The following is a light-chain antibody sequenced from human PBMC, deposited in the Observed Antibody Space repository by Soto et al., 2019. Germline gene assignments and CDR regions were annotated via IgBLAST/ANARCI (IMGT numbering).Light chain of an antibody. J-gene: IGLJ1*01. Sequence: QSALTQPASVSGSPGQSITISCTGTSSDVGGYNLVSWYQQYPDKAPKLMIFDVNTRPSGVSNRFSGSKSGNTASLTISGRQAEDEADYYCSSYKSSSTLPYVFGTGTKRTVL. CDR2: DVN. V-gene: IGLV2-14*01. CDR3: SSYKSSSTLPYV. CDR1: SSDVGGYNL.